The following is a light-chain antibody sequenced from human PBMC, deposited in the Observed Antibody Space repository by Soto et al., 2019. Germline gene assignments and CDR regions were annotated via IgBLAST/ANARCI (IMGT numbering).Light chain of an antibody. CDR3: QQYNNWRAAYP. CDR2: GAS. Sequence: EIVMTQSPATLSVSPGERATLSCRASQSVSSNLAWYQQKPGQAPSLLIYGASTRATGIPARFSGSGSGTEFTPTISSLQSEDFAVYYCQQYNNWRAAYPFGQGTKLEIK. V-gene: IGKV3-15*01. J-gene: IGKJ2*01. CDR1: QSVSSN.